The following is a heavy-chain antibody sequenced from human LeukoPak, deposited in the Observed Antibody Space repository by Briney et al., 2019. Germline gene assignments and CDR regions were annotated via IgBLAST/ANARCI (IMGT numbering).Heavy chain of an antibody. CDR1: GYTFTSYG. Sequence: ASVKVSCKASGYTFTSYGISWVRQAPGQGLEWMGWISAYNGNTNYAQKLQGRVTMTTDTSTSTAYMELRSLRSEDTAVYYCATPGECSSTSCYDYWGQGTLVTVSS. D-gene: IGHD2-2*01. J-gene: IGHJ4*02. CDR3: ATPGECSSTSCYDY. CDR2: ISAYNGNT. V-gene: IGHV1-18*01.